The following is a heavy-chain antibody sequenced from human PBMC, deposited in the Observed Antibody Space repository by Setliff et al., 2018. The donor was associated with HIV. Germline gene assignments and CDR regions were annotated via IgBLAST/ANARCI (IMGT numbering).Heavy chain of an antibody. V-gene: IGHV4-61*01. CDR3: ARGVAAAEGYFDY. J-gene: IGHJ4*02. CDR1: GGSISSGHYY. Sequence: SETLSLTCTVSGGSISSGHYYWSWIRQPPGKGLEWIGYIYFSGTTNYHPSLKSRVTISVDTSKNQFSLKLSSVTAADTAVYYCARGVAAAEGYFDYWGQGTLVTVSS. CDR2: IYFSGTT. D-gene: IGHD6-13*01.